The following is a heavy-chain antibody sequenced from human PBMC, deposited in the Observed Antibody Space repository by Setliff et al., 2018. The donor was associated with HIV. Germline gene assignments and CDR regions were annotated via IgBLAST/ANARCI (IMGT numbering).Heavy chain of an antibody. J-gene: IGHJ6*02. CDR3: ARVRSVVTRYYYYYYGMDV. CDR1: GYTFTSYA. V-gene: IGHV1-3*01. D-gene: IGHD2-21*02. Sequence: ASVKVSCKASGYTFTSYAMHWVRQAPGQRIEWMGWINAGNGNTKYSQKFQGRVTITRDTSASTAYMELSSLRSEDTAVYYCARVRSVVTRYYYYYYGMDVWGQGTTVTVSS. CDR2: INAGNGNT.